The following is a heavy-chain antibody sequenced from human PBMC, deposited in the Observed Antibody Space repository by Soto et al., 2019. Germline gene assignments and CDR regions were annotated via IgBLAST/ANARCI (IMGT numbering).Heavy chain of an antibody. V-gene: IGHV3-43*01. Sequence: EVQLVESGGVVVQPGGSLRLSCAASGFTFDDYTMHWVRQAPGKSLEWVSLISWDGGKTYYADSVKGRFTISRDNIKNSLHLQMNSLTTEDSASYYCAKDRAAVTGAYYYYAMDVWGQGTTVTVSS. J-gene: IGHJ6*02. D-gene: IGHD6-19*01. CDR1: GFTFDDYT. CDR2: ISWDGGKT. CDR3: AKDRAAVTGAYYYYAMDV.